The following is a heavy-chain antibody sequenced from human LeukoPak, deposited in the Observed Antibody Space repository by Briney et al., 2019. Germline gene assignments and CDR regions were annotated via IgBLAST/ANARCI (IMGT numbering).Heavy chain of an antibody. CDR2: SSAYDDNT. D-gene: IGHD2-8*01. V-gene: IGHV1-18*01. Sequence: GASVKVSCKASGYTFTSSGISWVRQAPGHGLEWMRWSSAYDDNTNYAQKLQGRVTMTTDTSTSTAYVELRSLRSDDTAVYYCARGEGVQTHWGQGTLVTVSS. J-gene: IGHJ4*02. CDR3: ARGEGVQTH. CDR1: GYTFTSSG.